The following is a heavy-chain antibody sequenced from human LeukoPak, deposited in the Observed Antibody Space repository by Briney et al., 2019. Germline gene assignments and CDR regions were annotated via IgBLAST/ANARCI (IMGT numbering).Heavy chain of an antibody. J-gene: IGHJ4*02. CDR2: IYHSGTT. Sequence: SQTLSLTCTVSGGSINNGGYYWSWIRQPPGKGLEWIGYIYHSGTTYYNSSLKSRVTISVDRSKNQFSLKLNSVTAADTAVYYCARAKMATTFDYWGQGTLVTVSS. CDR1: GGSINNGGYY. V-gene: IGHV4-30-2*01. CDR3: ARAKMATTFDY. D-gene: IGHD5-24*01.